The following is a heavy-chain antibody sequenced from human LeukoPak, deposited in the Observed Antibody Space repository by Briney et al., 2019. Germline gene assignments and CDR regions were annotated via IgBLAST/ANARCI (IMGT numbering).Heavy chain of an antibody. Sequence: GGSLRLSCAASGFTFSSYAMSWVRQAPGKGLEWVSGISGSGGSTYYADSVKGRFTISRDNSKNTLYLQMNSLRAEDTAVYYCAKDMTVAGTFDYWGQGTLVTVSS. CDR3: AKDMTVAGTFDY. CDR2: ISGSGGST. CDR1: GFTFSSYA. V-gene: IGHV3-23*01. D-gene: IGHD6-19*01. J-gene: IGHJ4*02.